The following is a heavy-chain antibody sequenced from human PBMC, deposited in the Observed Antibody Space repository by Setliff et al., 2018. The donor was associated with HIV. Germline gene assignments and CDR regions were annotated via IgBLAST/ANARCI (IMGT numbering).Heavy chain of an antibody. D-gene: IGHD3-22*01. CDR2: MSAYSGDT. CDR3: VRGYYYDKTGYGTFDI. CDR1: GYTFTAYG. V-gene: IGHV1-18*04. Sequence: GASVKVSCKASGYTFTAYGITWVRQAPGQGLEWMGWMSAYSGDTKYAQKIQGRVNMTRDTSTDTAYVELRSLRFDDTALYYCVRGYYYDKTGYGTFDIWGQGTVDTVS. J-gene: IGHJ3*02.